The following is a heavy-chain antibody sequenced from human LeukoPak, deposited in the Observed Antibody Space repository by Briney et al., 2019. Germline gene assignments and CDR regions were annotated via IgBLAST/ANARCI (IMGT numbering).Heavy chain of an antibody. J-gene: IGHJ3*02. CDR1: GGSISSHY. V-gene: IGHV4-59*11. Sequence: SETLSLTCTVSGGSISSHYWAWIRQSPGKGLECIGYVFYGGSLNYSPSLKSRVTISVDTSKNQFSLKLTSVTAADTAMYYCAENADVFDIWGQGTMVTVSS. CDR2: VFYGGSL. CDR3: AENADVFDI.